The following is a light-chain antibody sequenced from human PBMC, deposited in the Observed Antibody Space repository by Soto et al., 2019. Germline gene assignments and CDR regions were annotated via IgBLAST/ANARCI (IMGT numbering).Light chain of an antibody. V-gene: IGLV2-14*03. CDR2: DVN. CDR1: SSDIGAYNY. J-gene: IGLJ2*01. Sequence: QSVLTQPASVSGSPGQSITISCTGTSSDIGAYNYVSWYQQHPGKAPNLMIYDVNIRPSGVSNRFSGSKSGNTASLTISGLQAEDEADYYCTSWTTSTTMIFGGGTK. CDR3: TSWTTSTTMI.